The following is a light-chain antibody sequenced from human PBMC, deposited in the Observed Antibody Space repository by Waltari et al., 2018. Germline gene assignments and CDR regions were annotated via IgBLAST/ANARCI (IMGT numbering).Light chain of an antibody. Sequence: QSALTQPASVSGSPGQSITISCTGTSRDVGGYNYVSWYQQHPGKAPKLMIYEVSKRPSGVSNRFSGSKSGNTASLTISGLQAEDEADYYCSSYTSSSPVVFGGGTKLTVL. CDR2: EVS. CDR1: SRDVGGYNY. J-gene: IGLJ2*01. CDR3: SSYTSSSPVV. V-gene: IGLV2-14*01.